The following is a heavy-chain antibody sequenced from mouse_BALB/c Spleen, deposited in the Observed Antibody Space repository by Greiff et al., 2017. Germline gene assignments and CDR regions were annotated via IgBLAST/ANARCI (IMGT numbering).Heavy chain of an antibody. J-gene: IGHJ3*01. V-gene: IGHV5-17*02. Sequence: EVQGVESGGGLVQPGGSRKLSCAASGFTFSSFGMHWVRQAPEKGLEWVAYISSGSSTIYYADTVKGRFTISRDNPKNTLFLQMTSLRSEDTAMYCGAREGDVGAGFAYWGQGTLVTVSA. D-gene: IGHD3-3*01. CDR1: GFTFSSFG. CDR3: AREGDVGAGFAY. CDR2: ISSGSSTI.